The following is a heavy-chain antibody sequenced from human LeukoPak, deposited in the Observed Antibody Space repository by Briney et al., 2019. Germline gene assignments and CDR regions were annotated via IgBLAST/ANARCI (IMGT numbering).Heavy chain of an antibody. D-gene: IGHD2-8*01. J-gene: IGHJ4*02. V-gene: IGHV3-23*01. CDR2: ISGSAGVA. Sequence: GGSLRLSCTASGFSLSNYAMSCGRQAPGEGPEWVSSISGSAGVAYYADSVKGRFTISRDNSKNTLYLQMHSLRAEDTAVYYCATEYHCTYWGQGTLVTVSS. CDR1: GFSLSNYA. CDR3: ATEYHCTY.